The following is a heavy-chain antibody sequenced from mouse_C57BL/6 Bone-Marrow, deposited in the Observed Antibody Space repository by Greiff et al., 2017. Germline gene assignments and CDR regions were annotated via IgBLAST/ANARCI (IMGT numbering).Heavy chain of an antibody. V-gene: IGHV5-17*01. D-gene: IGHD2-3*01. CDR1: GFTFSDSG. J-gene: IGHJ2*01. CDR2: ISSGSSTI. CDR3: ARRWYFDY. Sequence: EVKLVESGGGLVKPGGSLKLSCAASGFTFSDSGMHWVRQAPEKGLEWVAYISSGSSTIYYADTVKGRFTISRDNAKNTLFLQMTSLRSEDTAMYYCARRWYFDYWGQGTTLTVSS.